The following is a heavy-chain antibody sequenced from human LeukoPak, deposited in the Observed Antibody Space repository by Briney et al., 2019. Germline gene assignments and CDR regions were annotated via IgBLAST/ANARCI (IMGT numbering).Heavy chain of an antibody. CDR2: ISYDGSNK. CDR1: GFTFSNYV. J-gene: IGHJ6*02. Sequence: GGSLRLSCAASGFTFSNYVMHWVRQAPGKGLEWVAVISYDGSNKYYADSVKGRFTISRDNSKNTLYLQMNSLRAEDTAVYYCAKERRLGAGTDRYYYYYGMDVWGQGTTVTASS. CDR3: AKERRLGAGTDRYYYYYGMDV. D-gene: IGHD6-19*01. V-gene: IGHV3-30*18.